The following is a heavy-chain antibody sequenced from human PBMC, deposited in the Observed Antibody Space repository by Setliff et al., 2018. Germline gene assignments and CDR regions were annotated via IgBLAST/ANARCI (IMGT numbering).Heavy chain of an antibody. D-gene: IGHD3-3*01. CDR2: ISGSGSSI. V-gene: IGHV3-48*03. CDR3: ARLYRPESRYYFFDY. J-gene: IGHJ4*02. Sequence: GGSLRLSCAASGFTFSNYAMNWVRQAPGKGLEWVSYISGSGSSIFYADSVKGRFTISRDNAKNSLYLQMNSLRAEDTAVYYCARLYRPESRYYFFDYWGQGTLVTVSS. CDR1: GFTFSNYA.